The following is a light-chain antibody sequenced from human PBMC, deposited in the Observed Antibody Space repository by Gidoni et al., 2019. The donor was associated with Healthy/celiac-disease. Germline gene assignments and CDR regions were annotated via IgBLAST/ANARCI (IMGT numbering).Light chain of an antibody. Sequence: DIPMTQSPSTLSASVGDRVTIPCRASQSISSWLAWYQQKPGKAPKLLIYKASSLESGVPSRFRGSGSGTEFTLTISSLQHDDFATYYCQQYNSYSWTFGQXTKVEIK. CDR2: KAS. CDR1: QSISSW. J-gene: IGKJ1*01. CDR3: QQYNSYSWT. V-gene: IGKV1-5*03.